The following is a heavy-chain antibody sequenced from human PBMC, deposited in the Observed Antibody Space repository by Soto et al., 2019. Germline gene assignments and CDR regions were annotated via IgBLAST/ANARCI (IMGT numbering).Heavy chain of an antibody. V-gene: IGHV4-39*01. D-gene: IGHD6-6*01. CDR3: ARQGEHSSSYFFDY. Sequence: XETLSLTCTVSGYSIDASSYCWGWIRQPRGKGLEWIGSVCYRGTTYYNPSLKSRLTISVDTSKRQFSLKLSSVTAADTAVFYCARQGEHSSSYFFDYWGQGTLVTVSS. CDR1: GYSIDASSYC. CDR2: VCYRGTT. J-gene: IGHJ4*02.